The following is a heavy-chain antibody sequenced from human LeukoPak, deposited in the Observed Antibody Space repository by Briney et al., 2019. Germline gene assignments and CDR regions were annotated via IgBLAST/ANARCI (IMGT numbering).Heavy chain of an antibody. V-gene: IGHV3-48*03. CDR1: GFTFSSYE. Sequence: PGGSLRLSCAASGFTFSSYEMNWVRQAPGKGLEWVSYISSSGSTIYYADSVKGRFTISRDNAKNSLYLQMNTLRAEDTAVYYCARDLTGNAFDIWGQGTMVTVSS. CDR3: ARDLTGNAFDI. CDR2: ISSSGSTI. D-gene: IGHD7-27*01. J-gene: IGHJ3*02.